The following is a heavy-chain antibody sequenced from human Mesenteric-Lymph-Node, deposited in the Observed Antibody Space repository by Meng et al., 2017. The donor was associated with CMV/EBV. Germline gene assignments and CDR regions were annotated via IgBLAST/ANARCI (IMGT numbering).Heavy chain of an antibody. CDR2: IWYDGSNK. D-gene: IGHD3-10*01. J-gene: IGHJ4*02. CDR3: ARDDGSGSPFDY. V-gene: IGHV3-33*01. Sequence: GESLKISCAASGFTFSSYGMHWVRQAPGKGLEWVAVIWYDGSNKYYADSVKGRFTISRDNSKNTVFLQMNSLRPEDTAVYYCARDDGSGSPFDYWGQGTLVTVSS. CDR1: GFTFSSYG.